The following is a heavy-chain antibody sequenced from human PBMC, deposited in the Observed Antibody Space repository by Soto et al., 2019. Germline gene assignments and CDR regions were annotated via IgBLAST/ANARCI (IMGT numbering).Heavy chain of an antibody. CDR3: ARGLRASFGVRLSYYYYGMDV. J-gene: IGHJ6*02. Sequence: SETLSLTCALYGGSFSYYYWGWVRQPPGKGLECIAEITHSGSTNYNPSLKSRVTLSLDTSKNQFSLNLTSVTAADAAVYYCARGLRASFGVRLSYYYYGMDVWGQGTTVTVSS. CDR2: ITHSGST. V-gene: IGHV4-34*01. D-gene: IGHD3-10*01. CDR1: GGSFSYYY.